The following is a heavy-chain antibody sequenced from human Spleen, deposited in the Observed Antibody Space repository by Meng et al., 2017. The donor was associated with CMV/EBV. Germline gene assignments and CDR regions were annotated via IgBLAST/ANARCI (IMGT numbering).Heavy chain of an antibody. J-gene: IGHJ4*02. Sequence: GGSLRLSCAASGFTVETNYMSWVRQAPGKGLEWVSDIYSAGNTYYADSVKGRFTISRDNAKNSLHLQLNSLRDDDTAVYYCARRLALFDYWGQGTLVTVSS. CDR2: IYSAGNT. CDR3: ARRLALFDY. D-gene: IGHD6-19*01. CDR1: GFTVETNY. V-gene: IGHV3-66*01.